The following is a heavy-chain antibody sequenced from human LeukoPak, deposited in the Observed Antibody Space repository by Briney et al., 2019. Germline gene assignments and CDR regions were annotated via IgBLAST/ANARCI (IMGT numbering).Heavy chain of an antibody. Sequence: GGSLRLSCAASGFTFSGYWMSWVRQAPGKGLEWVANIKQDGSEKYYVDSVKGRFTISRDNAKNSLYLQMNSLRAEDTAVYYCAREHRITIFGVVIRWYYYGFDYWGQGTLVTVSS. CDR2: IKQDGSEK. V-gene: IGHV3-7*01. D-gene: IGHD3-3*01. CDR3: AREHRITIFGVVIRWYYYGFDY. J-gene: IGHJ4*02. CDR1: GFTFSGYW.